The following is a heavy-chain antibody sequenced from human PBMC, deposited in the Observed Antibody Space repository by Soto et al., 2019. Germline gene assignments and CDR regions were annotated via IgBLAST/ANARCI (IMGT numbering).Heavy chain of an antibody. D-gene: IGHD5-18*01. V-gene: IGHV3-30-3*01. CDR1: GFTFSSYA. Sequence: QPGGSLRLSCAASGFTFSSYAMHWVRQAPGKGLEWVAVISYDGSNKYYADSVKGRFTISRDNSKNTLYLQMNSLRAEDTAVYYCARDLSGFRQLWLQNYYGMDVWGQGTTVTVSS. J-gene: IGHJ6*02. CDR3: ARDLSGFRQLWLQNYYGMDV. CDR2: ISYDGSNK.